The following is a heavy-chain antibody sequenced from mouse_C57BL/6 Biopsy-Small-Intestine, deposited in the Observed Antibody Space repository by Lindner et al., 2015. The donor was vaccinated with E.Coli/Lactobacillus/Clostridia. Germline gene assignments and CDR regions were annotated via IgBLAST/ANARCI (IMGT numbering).Heavy chain of an antibody. J-gene: IGHJ4*01. CDR3: ASSGYTYYYAMDY. Sequence: VQLQESGPELVKPGASVKISCKASGYSFIDYNMNWVKQSNGKSLEWIGVINPNYGTTSYNQKFKGKATLTVDQSSSTAYMQLNSLTSEDSAVYYCASSGYTYYYAMDYWGQGTSVTVSS. CDR1: GYSFIDYN. V-gene: IGHV1-39*01. D-gene: IGHD3-2*02. CDR2: INPNYGTT.